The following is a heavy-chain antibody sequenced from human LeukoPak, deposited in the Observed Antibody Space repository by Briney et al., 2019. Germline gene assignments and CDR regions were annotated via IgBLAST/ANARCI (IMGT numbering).Heavy chain of an antibody. D-gene: IGHD6-13*01. CDR1: GYTFTGYY. Sequence: GASVKVSCKASGYTFTGYYMHWVRQAPGQGLEWMGWINPNSGGTNYAQKFQGRVTMTRDTSISTAYMELSRLRSDDTAVYYCARDLDDSSSSGYRPNWFDPWGQGTLVTVSS. CDR3: ARDLDDSSSSGYRPNWFDP. J-gene: IGHJ5*02. V-gene: IGHV1-2*02. CDR2: INPNSGGT.